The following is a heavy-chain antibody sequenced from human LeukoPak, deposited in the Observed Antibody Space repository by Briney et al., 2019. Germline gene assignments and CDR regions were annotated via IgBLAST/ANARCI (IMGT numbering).Heavy chain of an antibody. J-gene: IGHJ4*02. V-gene: IGHV3-23*01. CDR3: AKDYLPRSTHYYDSSGYYFESGYFDY. CDR2: ISGSGGST. D-gene: IGHD3-22*01. Sequence: PGGSLRLSCAASGFTFSSYAMSWVRQAPGKGLEWVSAISGSGGSTYYADSVKGRFTISRDNSKNTPYLQMNSLRAEDTAVCYCAKDYLPRSTHYYDSSGYYFESGYFDYWGQGTLVTVSS. CDR1: GFTFSSYA.